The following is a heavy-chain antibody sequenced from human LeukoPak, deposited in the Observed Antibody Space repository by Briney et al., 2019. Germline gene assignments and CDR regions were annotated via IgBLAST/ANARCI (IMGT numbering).Heavy chain of an antibody. CDR2: ISTYNGKT. V-gene: IGHV1-18*04. CDR3: GRGARPPHYYYYMDV. Sequence: ASVKVSCKASGYTFTGYYMHWVRQAPGQGLEWMGWISTYNGKTNYAQKFQGRVTITADKSTSTAYMELSSLRSEDTAVYYCGRGARPPHYYYYMDVWGKGTTVTVSS. D-gene: IGHD5-12*01. CDR1: GYTFTGYY. J-gene: IGHJ6*03.